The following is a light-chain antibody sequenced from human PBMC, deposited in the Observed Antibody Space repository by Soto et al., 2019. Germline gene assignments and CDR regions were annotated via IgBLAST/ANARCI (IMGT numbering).Light chain of an antibody. CDR2: LEGSGGH. CDR1: SGHSSYI. V-gene: IGLV4-60*03. J-gene: IGLJ2*01. Sequence: QLVLTQSSSASASLGSSVKLTCTLSSGHSSYIIAWHQQQPGKAPRYLMKLEGSGGHNKGSGVPDRFSGSSSGADRYLTIYNLQSEDEADYYCETWDSNTVVFGGGTQLTVL. CDR3: ETWDSNTVV.